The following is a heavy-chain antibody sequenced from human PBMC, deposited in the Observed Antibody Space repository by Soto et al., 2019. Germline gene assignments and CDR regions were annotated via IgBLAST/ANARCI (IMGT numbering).Heavy chain of an antibody. J-gene: IGHJ4*02. CDR1: GGSVSSGGNY. V-gene: IGHV4-39*01. CDR2: VHDTGTP. CDR3: ARGLSSPSAAGV. Sequence: QLQLQESGPGLVKPSETLSLTCAVSGGSVSSGGNYWGWIRQSPGKGLEWIGSVHDTGTPHYNPSLTSRVTISVDTYKNQFSLNVNSVTAADTAVYYCARGLSSPSAAGVWGQGTLVTVSS. D-gene: IGHD6-6*01.